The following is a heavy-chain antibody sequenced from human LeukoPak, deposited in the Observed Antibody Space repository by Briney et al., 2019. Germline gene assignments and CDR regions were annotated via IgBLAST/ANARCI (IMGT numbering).Heavy chain of an antibody. CDR2: IYYSGST. V-gene: IGHV4-39*01. D-gene: IGHD6-19*01. Sequence: PSETLSLTCTVSGGSISSSSYYWGWIRQPPGKGLEWIGSIYYSGSTYYNPSLKSRVTISVDTSKNQFSLKLSSVTAADTAVYYCVRQAGIAVVLEFDYWGQGTLVTVSS. J-gene: IGHJ4*02. CDR3: VRQAGIAVVLEFDY. CDR1: GGSISSSSYY.